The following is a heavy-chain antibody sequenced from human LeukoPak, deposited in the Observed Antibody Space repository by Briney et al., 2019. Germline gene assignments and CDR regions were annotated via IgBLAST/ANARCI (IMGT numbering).Heavy chain of an antibody. J-gene: IGHJ4*02. CDR2: IRSKANSYAT. V-gene: IGHV3-73*01. CDR3: TTSIYGSGSWVY. Sequence: PGGSLRLSCAASGFTFSGSTLHWVRQASGKGLEWVGRIRSKANSYATAYAASVQGRFAISRDDSKNTAYLQMNSLKTEDTAVYYCTTSIYGSGSWVYWGQGTLVTVSS. CDR1: GFTFSGST. D-gene: IGHD3-10*01.